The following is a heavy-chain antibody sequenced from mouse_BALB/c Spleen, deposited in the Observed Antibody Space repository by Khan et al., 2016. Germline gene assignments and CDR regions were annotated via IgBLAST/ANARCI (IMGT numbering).Heavy chain of an antibody. CDR1: GFSITGFA. J-gene: IGHJ3*01. CDR3: ACYYDHDGGLAY. D-gene: IGHD2-4*01. V-gene: IGHV2-6-7*01. CDR2: IWGDGST. Sequence: QVQLMESGPGLVAPSQSLSITCTVSGFSITGFAVNWVRQPPGKGLEWLGVIWGDGSTDYDSASQSRLSISKDDSKSQAFLKMNSLQTDATARYYCACYYDHDGGLAYWGQGTLVTVSA.